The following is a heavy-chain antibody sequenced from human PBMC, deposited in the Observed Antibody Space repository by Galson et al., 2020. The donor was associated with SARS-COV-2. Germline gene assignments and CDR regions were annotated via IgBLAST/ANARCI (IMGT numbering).Heavy chain of an antibody. Sequence: SETLSLTCTVSGDSISSSTYYWGWIRQPPGKGLEWIGSLTYSGTTYYNPSLQSPVPISVDTSKNQFSRRLNAVTATDTAVYYCARRPAGSYHCDYWGQGTLGTVSS. CDR2: LTYSGTT. D-gene: IGHD3-10*01. J-gene: IGHJ4*02. CDR1: GDSISSSTYY. CDR3: ARRPAGSYHCDY. V-gene: IGHV4-39*01.